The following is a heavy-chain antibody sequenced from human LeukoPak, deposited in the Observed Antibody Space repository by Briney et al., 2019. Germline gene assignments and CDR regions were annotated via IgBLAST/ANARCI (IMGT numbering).Heavy chain of an antibody. D-gene: IGHD3-10*01. CDR3: VLLSLSPG. CDR1: GFTFSSYG. Sequence: GGTLRLSCAASGFTFSSYGMSWVRQAPGKGLEWVSAISGSGGSTYYADSVKGRFTISRDNAKNTLYLQMNSLRAEDTAVYYCVLLSLSPGWGQGTLVTVSS. J-gene: IGHJ4*02. V-gene: IGHV3-23*01. CDR2: ISGSGGST.